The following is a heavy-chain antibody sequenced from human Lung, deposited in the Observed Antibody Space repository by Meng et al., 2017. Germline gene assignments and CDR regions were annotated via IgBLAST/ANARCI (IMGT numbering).Heavy chain of an antibody. CDR2: INHSGST. CDR1: GGSFSDYF. J-gene: IGHJ4*02. Sequence: QRQLRQVVEVLLKPSETRSLICVVSGGSFSDYFWSWIRQPPWKGLEWIGEINHSGSTNYNPSLESRATISVDTSQNNLSLKLSSVTAADSAAYYCARGPTTMAHDFDYWGQGTLVTVSS. CDR3: ARGPTTMAHDFDY. V-gene: IGHV4-34*01. D-gene: IGHD4-11*01.